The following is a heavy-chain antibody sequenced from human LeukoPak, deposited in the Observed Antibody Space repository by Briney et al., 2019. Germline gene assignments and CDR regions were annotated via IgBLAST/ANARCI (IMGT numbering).Heavy chain of an antibody. CDR2: IYYSGST. Sequence: SETLSLTCTVSGGSISSGGYYWSWIRQHPGKGLKWIGYIYYSGSTNYNPSLKSRVTISVDTSKIQFSLKLSSVTAADTAVYYCASTMVRGVLIYFDYWGQGTLVTVSS. J-gene: IGHJ4*02. CDR1: GGSISSGGYY. V-gene: IGHV4-31*03. D-gene: IGHD3-10*01. CDR3: ASTMVRGVLIYFDY.